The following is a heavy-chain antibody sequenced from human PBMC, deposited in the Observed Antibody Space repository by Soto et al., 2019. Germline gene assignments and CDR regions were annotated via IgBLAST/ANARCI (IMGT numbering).Heavy chain of an antibody. Sequence: ASVKVSCKASGYSFTNYAMHWMSQAPGQGLEWMGIINPSGGSTSYAQKFQGRVTMTRDTSTSTGYMELSSLRSEATAVYYCSRVNYSYRTKFALWGRGTLVTVSS. V-gene: IGHV1-46*01. CDR2: INPSGGST. J-gene: IGHJ2*01. CDR3: SRVNYSYRTKFAL. CDR1: GYSFTNYA. D-gene: IGHD5-18*01.